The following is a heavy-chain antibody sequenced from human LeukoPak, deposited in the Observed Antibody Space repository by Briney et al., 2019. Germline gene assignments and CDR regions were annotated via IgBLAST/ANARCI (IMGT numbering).Heavy chain of an antibody. CDR1: GFTFSSYE. CDR2: ISSSGSTI. J-gene: IGHJ5*02. D-gene: IGHD6-19*01. CDR3: ARANRIAVAGTSPTGGNWFYP. Sequence: AGSLRRSCAASGFTFSSYEMNWVRPAPGKGLEWVSYISSSGSTIYYADSVKGRFTISRDHGKDSLYLQMNRLRAEDTAVYYCARANRIAVAGTSPTGGNWFYPWGQGTLVTVS. V-gene: IGHV3-48*03.